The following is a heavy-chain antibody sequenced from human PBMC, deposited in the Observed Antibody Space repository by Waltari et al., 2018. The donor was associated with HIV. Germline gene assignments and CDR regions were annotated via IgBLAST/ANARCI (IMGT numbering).Heavy chain of an antibody. CDR3: AAGVRYYDP. J-gene: IGHJ5*02. V-gene: IGHV3-53*01. CDR2: IYPDDTT. D-gene: IGHD3-10*01. Sequence: ESGGRLIQPGGSLGLSCVASNFTIPDRPVTWVRQAPGGPFEWVGVIYPDDTTHYAGSVRGRFSISRVRSRTSVLLLMNGLFADDTATYYCAAGVRYYDPWGQGTRVTVSS. CDR1: NFTIPDRP.